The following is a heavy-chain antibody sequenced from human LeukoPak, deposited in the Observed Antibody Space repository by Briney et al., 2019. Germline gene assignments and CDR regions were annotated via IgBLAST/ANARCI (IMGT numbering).Heavy chain of an antibody. CDR2: ITSNGGRT. J-gene: IGHJ4*02. Sequence: GGSLRLSCAASGFTFSDYPMHWVRQAPGKGLEYVSGITSNGGRTYYANSVTGRFTISRDNSNNTLYLQMGGLRVEDMAVYFCVRDLPGDYWGQGTLVTVSS. CDR3: VRDLPGDY. V-gene: IGHV3-64*01. CDR1: GFTFSDYP.